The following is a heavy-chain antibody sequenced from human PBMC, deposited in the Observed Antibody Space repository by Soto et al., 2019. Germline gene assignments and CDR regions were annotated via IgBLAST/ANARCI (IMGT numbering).Heavy chain of an antibody. CDR3: ARDALAARLRYFDY. Sequence: QVQLVQSGAEVKKPGASVKVSCKASGYTFTSYYMHWVRQAPGQGLEWMGIINPSGGSTSYAQKFPGRVSMTSETTTSTVYMELSSLRYEDTAVYFCARDALAARLRYFDYWGQGTLVTVSS. CDR1: GYTFTSYY. CDR2: INPSGGST. V-gene: IGHV1-46*03. D-gene: IGHD6-6*01. J-gene: IGHJ4*02.